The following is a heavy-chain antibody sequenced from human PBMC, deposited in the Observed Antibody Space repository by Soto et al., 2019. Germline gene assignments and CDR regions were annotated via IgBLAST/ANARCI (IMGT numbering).Heavy chain of an antibody. CDR3: ARKDSGYADYMDV. D-gene: IGHD5-12*01. CDR2: IYYSGGT. CDR1: GGSISRGGYY. V-gene: IGHV4-31*03. J-gene: IGHJ6*03. Sequence: QVQLQESGPGLVEPSQTLSLTCTVSGGSISRGGYYWSWIRQHPGKGLEWIGYIYYSGGTYYNPSLKSRVTISVDTSENQFSLRLSSVTAADAAVYYWARKDSGYADYMDVWGKGTTVTVSS.